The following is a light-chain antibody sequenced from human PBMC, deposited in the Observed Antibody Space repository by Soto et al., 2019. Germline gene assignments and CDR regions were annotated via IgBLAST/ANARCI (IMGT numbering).Light chain of an antibody. CDR2: GAS. Sequence: EIVMTQSPATLSVSPGERATLSCRASQRVSSNLAWYQQKPGQAPRLLIYGASTGATGIPARFSGSGSETEFTPTISRLQSEDFAVYYCQQYNNWPPWTFGQGTKVEIK. CDR3: QQYNNWPPWT. J-gene: IGKJ1*01. V-gene: IGKV3-15*01. CDR1: QRVSSN.